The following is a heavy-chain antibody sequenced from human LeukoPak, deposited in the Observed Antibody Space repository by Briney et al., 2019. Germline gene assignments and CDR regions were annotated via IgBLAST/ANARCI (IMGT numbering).Heavy chain of an antibody. V-gene: IGHV3-30*03. CDR2: MSYGGSTK. J-gene: IGHJ3*02. Sequence: GGSLRLSCAASGFIFRTYGMHCVRQAPGKGLEWVAVMSYGGSTKYYGDPVKGRFTISRDNSKNMLYLQMNSLRAEDTAVYYCARDSGELLYGDAFDIWGQGTMVRVSS. CDR3: ARDSGELLYGDAFDI. D-gene: IGHD3-10*01. CDR1: GFIFRTYG.